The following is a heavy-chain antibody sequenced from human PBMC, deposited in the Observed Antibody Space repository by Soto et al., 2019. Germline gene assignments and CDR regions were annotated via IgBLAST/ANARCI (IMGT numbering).Heavy chain of an antibody. CDR1: GGSISSGGYY. V-gene: IGHV4-31*03. CDR3: ARVCGGDCHYGMDV. CDR2: IYYSGST. J-gene: IGHJ6*02. Sequence: QVQLQESGPGLVKPSQTLSLTCTVSGGSISSGGYYWSWIRQHPGKGLEWIGYIYYSGSTYYNPSLKSRVTISGDPSKNQFSLKLSSVTAADTAVYYCARVCGGDCHYGMDVWGQGTTVTVSS. D-gene: IGHD2-21*02.